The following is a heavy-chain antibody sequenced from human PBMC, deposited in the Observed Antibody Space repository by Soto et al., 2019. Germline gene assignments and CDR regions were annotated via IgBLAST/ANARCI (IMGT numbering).Heavy chain of an antibody. J-gene: IGHJ6*02. CDR3: ARGSGWNPLYYRGMGG. CDR1: GGAFTNYS. V-gene: IGHV1-69*08. D-gene: IGHD1-1*01. Sequence: SVKVSCKVSGGAFTNYSLNWVRHSPGQGLEWLGGIIPLHNTSNYSLKFVGRLSVTADSSSSTVYMHLSGLTSGDTATYYCARGSGWNPLYYRGMGGWGQGTTVTVAS. CDR2: IIPLHNTS.